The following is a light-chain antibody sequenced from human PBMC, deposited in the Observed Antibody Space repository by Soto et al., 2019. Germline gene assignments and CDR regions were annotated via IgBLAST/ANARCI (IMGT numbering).Light chain of an antibody. CDR2: AAS. CDR1: QSISSY. CDR3: QQSYSTPPT. J-gene: IGKJ4*01. V-gene: IGKV1-39*01. Sequence: DIQMTQSPSSLSASVGAGVTITCRASQSISSYLNWYQQKPGKAPKLMIYAASSLQSGVPSRFSGSGSGTDCTLTISSLQPEDVATYYCQQSYSTPPTFGGGTKVDIK.